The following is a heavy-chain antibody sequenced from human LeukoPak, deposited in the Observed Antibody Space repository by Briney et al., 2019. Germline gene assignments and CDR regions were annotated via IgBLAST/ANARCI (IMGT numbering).Heavy chain of an antibody. Sequence: PGGSLRLSCAASGFIVSNEYMNWVRQAPGKGLEWVSAIYTGGSTYYADSVKGRFTISRDNSKNTLFLQMNSLRAEDTALYYCAKDYSSGSIGYWGQGTLVTVSS. CDR1: GFIVSNEY. J-gene: IGHJ4*02. V-gene: IGHV3-66*01. CDR2: IYTGGST. D-gene: IGHD3-10*01. CDR3: AKDYSSGSIGY.